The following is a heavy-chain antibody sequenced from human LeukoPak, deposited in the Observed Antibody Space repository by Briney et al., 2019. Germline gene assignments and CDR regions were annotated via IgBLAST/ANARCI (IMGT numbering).Heavy chain of an antibody. CDR3: AKQMAVDYFDY. D-gene: IGHD5-24*01. CDR2: ISYDGSNK. J-gene: IGHJ4*02. V-gene: IGHV3-30*18. CDR1: GFTFSSYG. Sequence: GGSLRLSCAASGFTFSSYGMHWVRQAPGTGLEWVAVISYDGSNKYYADSVKGRFTISRDNSKNTLYLQMNSLRAEDTAVYYCAKQMAVDYFDYWGQGTLVTVSS.